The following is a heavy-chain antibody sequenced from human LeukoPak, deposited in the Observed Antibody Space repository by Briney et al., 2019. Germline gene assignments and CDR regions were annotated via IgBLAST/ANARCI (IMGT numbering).Heavy chain of an antibody. Sequence: PSETLSLTCTVSGGSISSYYWSWIRQPPGKGLGWIGYIYYSGGTNYNPSLKSRVTISVDTSKNQFSLKPSSVTAADTAVYYCARCTDSGGVDYWGQGTLVTVSS. V-gene: IGHV4-59*01. CDR2: IYYSGGT. J-gene: IGHJ4*02. CDR1: GGSISSYY. D-gene: IGHD3-16*01. CDR3: ARCTDSGGVDY.